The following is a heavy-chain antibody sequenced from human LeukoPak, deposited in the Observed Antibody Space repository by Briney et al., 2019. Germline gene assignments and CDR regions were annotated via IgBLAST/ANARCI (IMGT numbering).Heavy chain of an antibody. Sequence: GASVKVSCKASGYTFTDYYMHWVRQVPGQGLEWVGWFNPTGGGSHLAQKFQGRVALTMDASINTAYLDVIRLRPDDTAFYYCAKVAFDSSGYQYYSDSWGQGSLVTVSS. D-gene: IGHD3-22*01. CDR1: GYTFTDYY. CDR2: FNPTGGGS. J-gene: IGHJ4*02. V-gene: IGHV1-2*02. CDR3: AKVAFDSSGYQYYSDS.